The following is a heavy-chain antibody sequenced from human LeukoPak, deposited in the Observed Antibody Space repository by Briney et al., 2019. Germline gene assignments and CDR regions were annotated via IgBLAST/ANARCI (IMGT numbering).Heavy chain of an antibody. CDR2: ISAYNGNT. CDR3: ARDQWEKVEYSYGPADY. Sequence: ASVKVSCKASGYTFTSYGISWVRQAPGQGLEWMGWISAYNGNTNYAQKLQGRVTVTTDTSTSTAYMELRSLRSDDTAVYYCARDQWEKVEYSYGPADYWGQGTLVTVSS. J-gene: IGHJ4*02. CDR1: GYTFTSYG. D-gene: IGHD5-18*01. V-gene: IGHV1-18*01.